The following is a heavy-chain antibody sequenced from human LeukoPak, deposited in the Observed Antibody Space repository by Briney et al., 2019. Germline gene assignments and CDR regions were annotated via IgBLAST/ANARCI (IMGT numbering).Heavy chain of an antibody. CDR3: ARQVAGDYFDY. CDR1: GGSIRSSSYY. CDR2: IYYSGST. J-gene: IGHJ4*02. Sequence: PSETLSLTCTVSGGSIRSSSYYWGWIRQPPGKGLEWIGSIYYSGSTYYNPSLKSRVTISVDTSKNQFSLKLSSVTAADTAVYYCARQVAGDYFDYWGQGTLVTVSS. V-gene: IGHV4-39*01. D-gene: IGHD3-10*01.